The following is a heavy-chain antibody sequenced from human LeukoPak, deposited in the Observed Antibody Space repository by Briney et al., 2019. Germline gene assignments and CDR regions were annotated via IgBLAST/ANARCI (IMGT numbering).Heavy chain of an antibody. Sequence: GSLRLSCAASGFTFSSYDMHWVRQAPGKGLEWVALIWYDGSNKYYADSVKGRLTISRDNSRNTLYLQLNSLRAEDTAVYYCAKEIHDSSGYYSYFENWGQGTLVTVSS. CDR1: GFTFSSYD. J-gene: IGHJ4*02. CDR3: AKEIHDSSGYYSYFEN. D-gene: IGHD3-22*01. CDR2: IWYDGSNK. V-gene: IGHV3-33*06.